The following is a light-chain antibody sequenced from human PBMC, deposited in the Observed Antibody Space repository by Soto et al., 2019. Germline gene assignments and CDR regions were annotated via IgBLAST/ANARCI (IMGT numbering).Light chain of an antibody. CDR3: NSYTSSSTHVV. J-gene: IGLJ2*01. Sequence: QSALTQPASVSGSPGQSITISCTGTSSDIGVYNYVSWYQQHPGKAPKLVICEVSNRPSGVSSRFSGSKSGNTASLTISGLQAEDEADYYCNSYTSSSTHVVFGGGTKLTVL. CDR2: EVS. CDR1: SSDIGVYNY. V-gene: IGLV2-14*01.